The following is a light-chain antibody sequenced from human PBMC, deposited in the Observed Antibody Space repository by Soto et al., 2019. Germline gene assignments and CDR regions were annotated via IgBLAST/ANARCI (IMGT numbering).Light chain of an antibody. J-gene: IGKJ5*01. V-gene: IGKV3D-20*02. CDR3: QQRSNWPPIT. CDR2: GAS. Sequence: GVTQSAGTLSLSPGERAPLSLMARQSVSNNYLAWYQHKPGQAPRLLIYGASNRATGIPDRFSGSGSGTDFTLTISSLEPEDFAVYYCQQRSNWPPITVGQGTRLEI. CDR1: QSVSNNY.